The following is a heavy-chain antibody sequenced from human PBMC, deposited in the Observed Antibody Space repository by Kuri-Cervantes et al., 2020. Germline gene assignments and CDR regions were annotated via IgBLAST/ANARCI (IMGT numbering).Heavy chain of an antibody. CDR3: ARDSIAAYLNYYYGMDV. Sequence: ESLKISCAVYGGSFSGYYWSWIRQPPGKGLEWIGEINHSGSTNYNPSLKSRVTISVDTSKNQFSLKLSSVTAADTAVYYCARDSIAAYLNYYYGMDVWGQGTMVTVSS. J-gene: IGHJ6*02. V-gene: IGHV4-34*01. D-gene: IGHD6-25*01. CDR2: INHSGST. CDR1: GGSFSGYY.